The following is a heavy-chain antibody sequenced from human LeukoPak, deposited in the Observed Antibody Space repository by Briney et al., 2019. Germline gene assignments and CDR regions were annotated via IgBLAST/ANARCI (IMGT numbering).Heavy chain of an antibody. CDR3: AKDTRQAPGGWFFDY. Sequence: PGGSLRLSCAASGFTFSSYAMSWVRQAPGKGLEWVSAISGSGGSTYCADSVKGRFTISRDNSKNTLYLQMNSLRAEDTAVYYCAKDTRQAPGGWFFDYWGQGTLVTVSS. D-gene: IGHD2-15*01. CDR2: ISGSGGST. J-gene: IGHJ4*02. V-gene: IGHV3-23*01. CDR1: GFTFSSYA.